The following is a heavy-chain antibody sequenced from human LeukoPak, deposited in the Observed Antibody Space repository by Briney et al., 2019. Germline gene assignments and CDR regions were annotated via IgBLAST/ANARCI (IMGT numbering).Heavy chain of an antibody. D-gene: IGHD4-17*01. J-gene: IGHJ4*02. CDR3: ARGPHAVEDYDIDY. Sequence: SETLSLTCAVYGGSFSGYYWSWIRQPPGKGLEWIGEINHSGSTNYNPSLKSRVTISVDTSKNQFPLKLSSVTAADTAVYYCARGPHAVEDYDIDYWGQGTLVTVSS. CDR2: INHSGST. CDR1: GGSFSGYY. V-gene: IGHV4-34*01.